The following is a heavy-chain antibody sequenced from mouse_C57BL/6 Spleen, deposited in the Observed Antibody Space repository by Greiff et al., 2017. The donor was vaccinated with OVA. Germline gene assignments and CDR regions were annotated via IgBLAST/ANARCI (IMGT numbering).Heavy chain of an antibody. CDR2: ISNGGGST. D-gene: IGHD1-1*01. Sequence: EVQGVESGGGLVQPGGSLKLSCAASGFTFSDYYMYWVRQTPEKRLEWVAYISNGGGSTYYPDTVKGRFTISRDNAKNTLYLQMSRLKSEDTAMYYCARGSTVVAPYYFDYWGQGTTLTVSS. V-gene: IGHV5-12*01. CDR1: GFTFSDYY. J-gene: IGHJ2*01. CDR3: ARGSTVVAPYYFDY.